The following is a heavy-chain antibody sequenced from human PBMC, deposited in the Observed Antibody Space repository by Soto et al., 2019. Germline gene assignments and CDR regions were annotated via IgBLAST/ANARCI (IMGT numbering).Heavy chain of an antibody. D-gene: IGHD6-19*01. V-gene: IGHV3-30*14. CDR1: GFTLASHA. Sequence: QVQLGESGGGVVQPGKSLRLSCVGSGFTLASHAMHWVRQAPGKGLEWVAVVSFDGSVKYYADSVKGRFTISRENSKNTFFLKMSSLRPEDTAVYVCARARSCGWWGGPDYWGPGILVNVAS. CDR2: VSFDGSVK. CDR3: ARARSCGWWGGPDY. J-gene: IGHJ4*02.